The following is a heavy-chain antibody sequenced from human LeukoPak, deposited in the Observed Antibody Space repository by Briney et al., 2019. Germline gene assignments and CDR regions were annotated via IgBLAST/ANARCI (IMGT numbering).Heavy chain of an antibody. J-gene: IGHJ4*02. CDR3: ARGGVSVGGNFDY. D-gene: IGHD4-23*01. Sequence: GGSLRLSCAASGFTFSSYNMNWVRQAPGKGLEWVSSITSGSSYIYYADSVKGRFTISRDNAKNSLYLQMNSLRAEDTAVYYCARGGVSVGGNFDYWGQGTLVTVSS. V-gene: IGHV3-21*01. CDR2: ITSGSSYI. CDR1: GFTFSSYN.